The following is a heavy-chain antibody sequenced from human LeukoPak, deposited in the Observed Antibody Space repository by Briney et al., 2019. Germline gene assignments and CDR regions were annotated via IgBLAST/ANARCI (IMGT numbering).Heavy chain of an antibody. CDR3: ASLKRNYYDSSGYYY. J-gene: IGHJ4*02. D-gene: IGHD3-22*01. CDR2: IYHSGST. V-gene: IGHV4-4*02. CDR1: GASISSHNW. Sequence: PSETLSLTCAVSGASISSHNWWWSWVRQPPGKGLEWIGEIYHSGSTNYNPSLKSRVTMSVDKSKNQFSLKLSSVTAADTAVYYCASLKRNYYDSSGYYYWGQGTLVTVSS.